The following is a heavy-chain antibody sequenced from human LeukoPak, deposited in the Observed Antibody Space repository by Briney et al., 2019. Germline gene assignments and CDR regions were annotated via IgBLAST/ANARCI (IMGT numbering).Heavy chain of an antibody. V-gene: IGHV3-11*01. CDR1: GFTFSDYY. CDR2: INSSGSTI. CDR3: ARFSSGWVDAFDI. J-gene: IGHJ3*02. Sequence: GGSLRLSCAASGFTFSDYYMSWIRQAPGKGLEWVSYINSSGSTIYYADSVKGRFTISRDNAKNSLYLQMNSLRAEDTAVYYCARFSSGWVDAFDIWGQGTMVTVSS. D-gene: IGHD6-19*01.